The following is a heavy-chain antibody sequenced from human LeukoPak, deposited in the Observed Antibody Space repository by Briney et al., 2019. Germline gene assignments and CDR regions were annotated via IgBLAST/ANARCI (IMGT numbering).Heavy chain of an antibody. CDR2: IKSDGSST. Sequence: QAGGSLRLSCAASEFTFTKYWMHWVRQAPGKGLVWVSGIKSDGSSTVYADSVKGRFTVSRDNAKNTLYLQMDSLRVEDTAVYYCAREEDMVGALGAFDIWGQGTLVTVSS. J-gene: IGHJ3*02. V-gene: IGHV3-74*01. D-gene: IGHD1-26*01. CDR3: AREEDMVGALGAFDI. CDR1: EFTFTKYW.